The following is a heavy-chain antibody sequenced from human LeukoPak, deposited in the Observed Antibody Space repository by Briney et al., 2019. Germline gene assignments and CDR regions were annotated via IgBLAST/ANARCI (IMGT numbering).Heavy chain of an antibody. J-gene: IGHJ5*02. V-gene: IGHV3-9*03. CDR2: ISWNSGSR. CDR1: GFTFDDYA. D-gene: IGHD6-13*01. CDR3: AKDISEAAAGLFDP. Sequence: QPGRSLRLSCAASGFTFDDYAMHWVRQAPGKGLEWVSGISWNSGSRGYADSVKGRFTISRDNAKNSLYLQMNSLRAEDMALYYCAKDISEAAAGLFDPWGQGTLVTVSS.